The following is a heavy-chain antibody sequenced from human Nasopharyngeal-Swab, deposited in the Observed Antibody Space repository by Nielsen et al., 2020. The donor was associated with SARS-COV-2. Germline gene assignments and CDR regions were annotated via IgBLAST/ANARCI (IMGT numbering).Heavy chain of an antibody. D-gene: IGHD6-13*01. CDR3: ARAIAAAADFDY. CDR1: GYTFTSYG. V-gene: IGHV1-2*02. J-gene: IGHJ4*02. CDR2: INPNSGGT. Sequence: ASVKVSCKASGYTFTSYGISWVRQAPGQGLGWMGWINPNSGGTNYAQKFQGRVTMTRDTSISTAYMELSRLRSDDTAVYYCARAIAAAADFDYWGQGTLVTVSS.